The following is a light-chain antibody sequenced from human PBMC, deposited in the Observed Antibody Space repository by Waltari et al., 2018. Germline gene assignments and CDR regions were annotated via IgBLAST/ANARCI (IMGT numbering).Light chain of an antibody. CDR2: WAS. CDR3: QQTFSAIT. J-gene: IGKJ4*01. Sequence: DIVMTQSPDSLAVSFGERATINCQSSQSVLYSANNENYLAWYQHKPGQSPKLIIHWASTRESGVPDRFVGSGSGTDFTLTINSLQAEDVAVYYCQQTFSAITFVGGTKVEIK. V-gene: IGKV4-1*01. CDR1: QSVLYSANNENY.